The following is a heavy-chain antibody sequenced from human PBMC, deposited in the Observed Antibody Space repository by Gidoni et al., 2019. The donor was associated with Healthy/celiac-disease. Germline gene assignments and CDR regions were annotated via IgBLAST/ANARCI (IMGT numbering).Heavy chain of an antibody. CDR3: ARADTYYDFWSGSDY. CDR1: GFTFRDSY. J-gene: IGHJ4*02. D-gene: IGHD3-3*01. Sequence: QVQLVESGGGLVKPGGSLRLSCAASGFTFRDSYMSWIRQAPGKGLEWCSYISSSGSTIYYADSVKDLFTISRDNAKNSLYLQMNSLRAEDTAVYYCARADTYYDFWSGSDYWGQGTLVTVSS. CDR2: ISSSGSTI. V-gene: IGHV3-11*01.